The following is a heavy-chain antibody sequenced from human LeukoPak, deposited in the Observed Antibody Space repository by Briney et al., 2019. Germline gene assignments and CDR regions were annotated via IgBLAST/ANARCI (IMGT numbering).Heavy chain of an antibody. CDR2: INPNSGGT. V-gene: IGHV1-2*02. J-gene: IGHJ4*02. D-gene: IGHD3-10*01. CDR1: GYTFTDYY. Sequence: GASVKVSCKASGYTFTDYYLHWVRQAPGQGLEWMGWINPNSGGTNYAQKFQGRVTMTRDTSISTAYMELSRLRSDDTAVYYCARDMFVRVRGVIYYWGQGTLVTVSS. CDR3: ARDMFVRVRGVIYY.